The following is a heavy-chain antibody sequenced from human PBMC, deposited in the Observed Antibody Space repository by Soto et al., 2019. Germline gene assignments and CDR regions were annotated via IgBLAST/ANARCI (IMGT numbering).Heavy chain of an antibody. D-gene: IGHD4-17*01. CDR3: ARGGDYGDYGMSAFDI. CDR2: IYYSGST. Sequence: PSETLSLTCTVSGGSISSGGYYWSWIRQHPGKGLEWIGYIYYSGSTYYNTSLKSRVTISVDTSKNQFSLKLSSVTAADTAVYYCARGGDYGDYGMSAFDIWGQGTMVTVSS. CDR1: GGSISSGGYY. V-gene: IGHV4-31*03. J-gene: IGHJ3*02.